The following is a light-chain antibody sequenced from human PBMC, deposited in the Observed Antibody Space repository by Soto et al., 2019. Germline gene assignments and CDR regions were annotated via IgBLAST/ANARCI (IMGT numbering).Light chain of an antibody. V-gene: IGKV3-20*01. J-gene: IGKJ1*01. CDR3: QQYGSSLRWT. CDR1: QSVSSSY. CDR2: GAS. Sequence: EIVMTQSPATLSVSPGERATLSCGAIQSVSSSYLAWYQQKPGQAPRLLIYGASSRATGIPDRFSGSGSGTDFTLTISRLEPEDFAVYYCQQYGSSLRWTFGQGTKVDI.